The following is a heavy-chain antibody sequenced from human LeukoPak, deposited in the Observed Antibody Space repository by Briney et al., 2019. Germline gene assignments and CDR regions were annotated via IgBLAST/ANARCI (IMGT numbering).Heavy chain of an antibody. CDR3: ARTPGYSSRYNWFDP. V-gene: IGHV1-8*01. Sequence: ASVKVSCKASGYSFTSYDINWVRQATGQGLEWMGWMNPNSGNTGYAQKFQGRVTMTRNTSISTAYMELSSLRSEDTAVYYCARTPGYSSRYNWFDPWGQGTLVTVSS. J-gene: IGHJ5*02. CDR2: MNPNSGNT. CDR1: GYSFTSYD. D-gene: IGHD6-13*01.